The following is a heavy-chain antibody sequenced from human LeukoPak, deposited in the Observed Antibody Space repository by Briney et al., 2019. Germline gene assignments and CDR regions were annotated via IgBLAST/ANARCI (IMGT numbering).Heavy chain of an antibody. CDR1: GFTFSDYY. CDR2: ISSSSSSYI. Sequence: PGGSLRLSCAASGFTFSDYYMSWIRQAPGKGLEWVSYISSSSSSYIYYADSVKGRFTISRDNAKNSLYLQMNSLRAEDTAVYYCARDPGAAQPSRFDYWGQGTLVTVSS. D-gene: IGHD6-13*01. J-gene: IGHJ4*02. CDR3: ARDPGAAQPSRFDY. V-gene: IGHV3-11*06.